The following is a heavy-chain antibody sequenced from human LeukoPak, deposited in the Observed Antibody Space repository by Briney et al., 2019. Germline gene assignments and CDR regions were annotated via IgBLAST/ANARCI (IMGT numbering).Heavy chain of an antibody. Sequence: SETLSLTCTVSGGSISTYYWSWIRQPPGKGLEWIGYIYYSGSTNYNPSLKSRVTISIDTSKNQFSLKLSSVTAADTAVYYCARGNWEVITPDYWGQGTLVIVSS. CDR2: IYYSGST. CDR3: ARGNWEVITPDY. V-gene: IGHV4-59*01. J-gene: IGHJ4*02. D-gene: IGHD3-22*01. CDR1: GGSISTYY.